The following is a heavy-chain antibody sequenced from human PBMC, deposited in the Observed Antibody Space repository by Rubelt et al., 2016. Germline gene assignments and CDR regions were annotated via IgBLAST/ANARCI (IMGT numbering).Heavy chain of an antibody. D-gene: IGHD1-26*01. V-gene: IGHV3-30*18. CDR2: LSYDGNDE. CDR3: AKGLIVGATELDS. J-gene: IGHJ4*02. Sequence: QVQLQESGPGLVKPAETLSLTCVVSGDSIDTGYYWGWVRQPPGKGLEWVAFLSYDGNDEYSVDSVKGRFTVSRDSSKNPLYLQMNGRGVGDTAVYYCAKGLIVGATELDSWGQGTLVTVSS. CDR1: GDSIDTGYY.